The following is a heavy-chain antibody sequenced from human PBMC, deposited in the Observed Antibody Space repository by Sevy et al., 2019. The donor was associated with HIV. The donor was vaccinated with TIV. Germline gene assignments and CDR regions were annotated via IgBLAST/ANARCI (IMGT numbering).Heavy chain of an antibody. Sequence: SETLSLTCTVSGGSISSGGYYWSWIRQHPGKGLEWIGYIYYSGSTYYNPSLKSRVTISVDTSKNQFSLKLSSVTAADTAVYYCARGGGGIVVVPAAPYNWFDPWGQGTLVTVSS. V-gene: IGHV4-31*03. D-gene: IGHD2-2*01. J-gene: IGHJ5*02. CDR2: IYYSGST. CDR1: GGSISSGGYY. CDR3: ARGGGGIVVVPAAPYNWFDP.